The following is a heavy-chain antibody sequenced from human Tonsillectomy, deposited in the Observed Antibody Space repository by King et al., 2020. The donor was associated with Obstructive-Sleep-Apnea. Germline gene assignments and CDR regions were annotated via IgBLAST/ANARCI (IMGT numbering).Heavy chain of an antibody. D-gene: IGHD3-10*01. CDR3: AKGRGDSD. J-gene: IGHJ4*02. Sequence: DVQLVESGGGLVQPGGSLRLSCAASGFTFSTYWMSWVRQAPGKGLEWVANIKQGGSEKYYMDSVGGRFTISRDNAKNTLYLQMNSLRVEDTAVYFCAKGRGDSDWGQGTLVTVSS. V-gene: IGHV3-7*01. CDR2: IKQGGSEK. CDR1: GFTFSTYW.